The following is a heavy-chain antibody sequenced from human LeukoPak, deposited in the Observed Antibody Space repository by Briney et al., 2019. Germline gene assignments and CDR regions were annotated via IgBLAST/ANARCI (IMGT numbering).Heavy chain of an antibody. CDR3: AKRVTVTTKYFDS. J-gene: IGHJ4*02. CDR1: GFIFSAYA. CDR2: IGTGGGT. Sequence: GGSLRLSCAASGFIFSAYAMSWVRQAPGQGLEWISVIGTGGGTHYAESVRGRFTISRSNFKNTLYLQMNSLRAEDTAVYYCAKRVTVTTKYFDSWGQGTLVTVSS. V-gene: IGHV3-23*01. D-gene: IGHD4-17*01.